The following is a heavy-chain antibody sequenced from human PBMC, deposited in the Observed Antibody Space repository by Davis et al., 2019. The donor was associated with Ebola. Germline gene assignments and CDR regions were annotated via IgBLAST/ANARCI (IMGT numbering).Heavy chain of an antibody. CDR2: ISHDGRNI. CDR3: ARDLFGWPRSFGY. CDR1: GFTFSNYG. Sequence: SLKISCAASGFTFSNYGMNWVRQAPGKGLEWIAFISHDGRNIPYAGSVWGRFTISRENAKNSLYLQMNSLRAGDTAVYYCARDLFGWPRSFGYWGQGTLVTVSS. V-gene: IGHV3-30*03. J-gene: IGHJ4*02. D-gene: IGHD3-3*01.